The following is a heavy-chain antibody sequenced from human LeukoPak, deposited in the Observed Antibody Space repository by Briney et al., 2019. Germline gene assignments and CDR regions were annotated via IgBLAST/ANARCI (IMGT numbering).Heavy chain of an antibody. CDR1: GGSISSYY. CDR3: ARASTVVVAATYNWFDP. CDR2: IYYSGST. Sequence: SETLSLTCSVSGGSISSYYWSWIRQPPGKGLEWIGYIYYSGSTNYNPSLKSRVTISVDTSKNQFSLKLSSVTAADTAVYHCARASTVVVAATYNWFDPWGQGTLVTVSS. D-gene: IGHD2-15*01. J-gene: IGHJ5*02. V-gene: IGHV4-59*01.